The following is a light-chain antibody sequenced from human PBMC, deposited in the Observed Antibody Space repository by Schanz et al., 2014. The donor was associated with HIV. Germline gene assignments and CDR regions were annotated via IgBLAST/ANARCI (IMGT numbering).Light chain of an antibody. CDR1: SSNIGSNF. CDR2: NSY. V-gene: IGLV1-44*01. J-gene: IGLJ3*02. CDR3: GTWDDSLNGWV. Sequence: QSVLTQPPSASGTPGQRVTISCSGSSSNIGSNFVYWYQRLPGTAPKLLIYNSYHRPSGVPDRFSGSGSGTSASLAISGLQSEDEADYYCGTWDDSLNGWVFGGGTKLTVL.